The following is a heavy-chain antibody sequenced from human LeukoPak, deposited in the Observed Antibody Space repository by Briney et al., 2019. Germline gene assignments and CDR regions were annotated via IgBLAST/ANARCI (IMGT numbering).Heavy chain of an antibody. J-gene: IGHJ4*02. Sequence: GGSLRLSCAASGFTFSSYSMNWVRQAPGKGLEWVSSISSSSSYIYYADSVKGRFTISRDNAKNSLYLQMNSLRAEDTAVYYCARDRNDYSSYDYWGQGTLVTVSS. CDR2: ISSSSSYI. CDR3: ARDRNDYSSYDY. D-gene: IGHD2-2*01. V-gene: IGHV3-21*01. CDR1: GFTFSSYS.